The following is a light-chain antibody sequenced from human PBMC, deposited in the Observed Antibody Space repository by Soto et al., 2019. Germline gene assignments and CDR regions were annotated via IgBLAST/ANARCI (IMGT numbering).Light chain of an antibody. CDR3: ISYTSSSTPYV. V-gene: IGLV2-14*01. J-gene: IGLJ1*01. CDR2: EVT. Sequence: QSVLTQPASVSGSPGQSITISCTGTSSDVGAHNHVSWYQQHPGKAPKLMIYEVTNRPSGVSNRFSGSKSGNTASLTISGLQAEDEDDYYCISYTSSSTPYVFGTGTKLTVL. CDR1: SSDVGAHNH.